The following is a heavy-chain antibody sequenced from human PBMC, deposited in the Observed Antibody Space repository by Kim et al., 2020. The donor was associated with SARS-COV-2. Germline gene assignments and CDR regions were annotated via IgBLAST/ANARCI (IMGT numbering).Heavy chain of an antibody. CDR3: ARTVTLGNSYWGY. J-gene: IGHJ4*02. Sequence: GGSLRLSCAASGFSVSNIYMGWVRQAPGKGLEWVSTIYHGGNTSFADSVRGRFAVSRDNSKNTIYLQMNNLRAEDTALYYCARTVTLGNSYWGYWGQGTRVTVSS. CDR1: GFSVSNIY. CDR2: IYHGGNT. D-gene: IGHD5-18*01. V-gene: IGHV3-53*01.